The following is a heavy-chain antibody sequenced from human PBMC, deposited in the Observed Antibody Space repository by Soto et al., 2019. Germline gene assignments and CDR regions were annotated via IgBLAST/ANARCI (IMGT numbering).Heavy chain of an antibody. Sequence: SQTLSLTCTVSGGSISSGGYYWSWIRQHPGKGLEWIGYIYYSGSTYYNPSLKSRVTISVDTSKNQFSLKLRSVTAADTAVYYCARDLFAYYYDSTPSLGYCGQGTLVTVSS. J-gene: IGHJ4*02. D-gene: IGHD3-22*01. CDR2: IYYSGST. V-gene: IGHV4-31*03. CDR3: ARDLFAYYYDSTPSLGY. CDR1: GGSISSGGYY.